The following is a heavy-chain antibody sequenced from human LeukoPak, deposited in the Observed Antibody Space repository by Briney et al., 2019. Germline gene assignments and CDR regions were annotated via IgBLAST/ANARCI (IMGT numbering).Heavy chain of an antibody. V-gene: IGHV3-7*01. D-gene: IGHD2-2*01. J-gene: IGHJ4*02. CDR2: IKQDGSEK. CDR1: GFTFSRYS. CDR3: AGDSIGLDY. Sequence: GGSLRLSCAASGFTFSRYSMNWVRQAPGKGLEWVANIKQDGSEKYYADSVKGRFTISRDNAKNSLYLQMNSLRAEDTAVYYCAGDSIGLDYWGQGTLVTVSS.